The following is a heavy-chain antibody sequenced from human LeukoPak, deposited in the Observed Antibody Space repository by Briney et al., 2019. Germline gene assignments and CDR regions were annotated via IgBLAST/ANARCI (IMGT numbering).Heavy chain of an antibody. Sequence: PSETLSLTCTVSGGSISSSSYYWGWIRQPPGKGLEWIGSIYYSGSTYYNPSLKSRVTTSVDTSKNQFSLKLSSVTAADTAVYYCASESIAVAGPLPHWGQGTLVTVSS. CDR2: IYYSGST. CDR3: ASESIAVAGPLPH. D-gene: IGHD6-19*01. CDR1: GGSISSSSYY. V-gene: IGHV4-39*01. J-gene: IGHJ4*02.